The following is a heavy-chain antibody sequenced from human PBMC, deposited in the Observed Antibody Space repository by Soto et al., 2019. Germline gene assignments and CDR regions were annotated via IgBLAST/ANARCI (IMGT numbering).Heavy chain of an antibody. Sequence: ASVKVSCKASGYTFTKNVISWVRQAPGQGLEWMGWINPYNGNTDYAQRLQRRVTVTTDTSTNTVHMELRSLRSDDTAVYYCARGPHDYSFPYYFDYWGRGTQVTVS. V-gene: IGHV1-18*01. CDR2: INPYNGNT. J-gene: IGHJ4*02. CDR3: ARGPHDYSFPYYFDY. D-gene: IGHD3-16*01. CDR1: GYTFTKNV.